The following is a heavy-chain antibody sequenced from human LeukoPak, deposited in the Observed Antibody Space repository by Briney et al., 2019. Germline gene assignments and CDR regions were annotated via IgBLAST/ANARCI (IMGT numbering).Heavy chain of an antibody. D-gene: IGHD3-10*01. CDR1: GGTFSSCA. CDR3: ARDWKVLLWFGEFQKDYYGMDV. Sequence: SVKVSCKASGGTFSSCAISWVRQAPGQGLEWMGGIIPIFGTANYAQKFQGRVTITADESTSTAYMELSSLRSEDTAVYYCARDWKVLLWFGEFQKDYYGMDVWGQGTTVTVSS. V-gene: IGHV1-69*01. J-gene: IGHJ6*02. CDR2: IIPIFGTA.